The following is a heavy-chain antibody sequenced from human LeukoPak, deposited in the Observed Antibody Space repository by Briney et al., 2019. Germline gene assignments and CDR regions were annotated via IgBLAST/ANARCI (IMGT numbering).Heavy chain of an antibody. CDR1: GFTFSSYW. CDR2: IKQDGSEK. J-gene: IGHJ4*02. Sequence: PGGSLRLSCAASGFTFSSYWMSWVRQAPGKGLEWVANIKQDGSEKYYVDSVKGRFTISRDNAKNSLYLQMNSLRAEDTAVYYCARALTMIVVASDYWGQGTLVTVSS. CDR3: ARALTMIVVASDY. V-gene: IGHV3-7*01. D-gene: IGHD3-22*01.